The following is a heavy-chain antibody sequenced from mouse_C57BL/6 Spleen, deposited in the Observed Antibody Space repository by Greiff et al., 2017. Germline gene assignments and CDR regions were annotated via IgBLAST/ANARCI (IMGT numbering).Heavy chain of an antibody. J-gene: IGHJ4*01. Sequence: VQLQQPGAELVKPGASVKLSCKASGYTFTSYWMHWVQQRPGQGLEWIGMIHPNSGSTNYNEKFKSKATLTVDKSYSTAYMQLSSLTSEDSAVYCSARGDSCDYDVGAMDYWGQGTSVT. CDR2: IHPNSGST. D-gene: IGHD2-4*01. V-gene: IGHV1-64*01. CDR1: GYTFTSYW. CDR3: ARGDSCDYDVGAMDY.